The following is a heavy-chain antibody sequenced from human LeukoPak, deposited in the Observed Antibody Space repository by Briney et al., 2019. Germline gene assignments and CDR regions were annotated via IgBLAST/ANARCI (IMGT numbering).Heavy chain of an antibody. CDR2: IYPGDSDT. CDR1: GYSFTSYW. V-gene: IGHV5-51*01. CDR3: ARLMRYYDSSGYYPGYYFDY. J-gene: IGHJ4*02. D-gene: IGHD3-22*01. Sequence: GESLKISCKGSGYSFTSYWIGWARQMPGKGLEWMGIIYPGDSDTRYSPSFQGQVTISADKSISTAYLQWSSLKASDTAMYYCARLMRYYDSSGYYPGYYFDYWGQGTLVTVSS.